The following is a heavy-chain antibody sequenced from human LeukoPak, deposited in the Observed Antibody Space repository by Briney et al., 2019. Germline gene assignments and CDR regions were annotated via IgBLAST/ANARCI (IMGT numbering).Heavy chain of an antibody. D-gene: IGHD3-22*01. CDR3: ARGILRPFDYYDSSGTFDY. V-gene: IGHV1-2*02. CDR2: INPNSGGT. CDR1: GYTFTGYY. Sequence: GASAKVSCKASGYTFTGYYMHWVRQAPGQGLEWMGWINPNSGGTNYAQKFQGRVTMTRDTSISTAYMELSRLRSDDTAVYYCARGILRPFDYYDSSGTFDYWGQGTLVTVSS. J-gene: IGHJ4*02.